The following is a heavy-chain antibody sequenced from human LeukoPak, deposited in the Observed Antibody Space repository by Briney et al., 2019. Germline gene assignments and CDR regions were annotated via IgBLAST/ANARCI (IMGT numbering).Heavy chain of an antibody. CDR3: ARRAGGYSHPYDY. D-gene: IGHD4-23*01. CDR1: GFTVSSNY. Sequence: PGGSLRLSCAASGFTVSSNYMSWVRQAPGKGLEWVSLIYSGGSTYYADSVKGRFTISRDNSKNTLYLQMNSLRAEDTAVYYCARRAGGYSHPYDYWVREPWSPSPQ. V-gene: IGHV3-53*01. J-gene: IGHJ4*02. CDR2: IYSGGST.